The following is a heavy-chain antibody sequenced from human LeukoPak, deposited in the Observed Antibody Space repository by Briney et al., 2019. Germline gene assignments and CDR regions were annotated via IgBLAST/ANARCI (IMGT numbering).Heavy chain of an antibody. Sequence: GGSLRLSCAASGFTFSGFAMSWVRRTPGKGLGWVSGISGSGDNTLYADSVKGRFTISRDNSKNTLYLEMNSLRAEDTAVYHCARDTDTSSYYSRFDPWGQGTLVTVSS. V-gene: IGHV3-23*01. CDR1: GFTFSGFA. CDR3: ARDTDTSSYYSRFDP. D-gene: IGHD3-22*01. CDR2: ISGSGDNT. J-gene: IGHJ5*02.